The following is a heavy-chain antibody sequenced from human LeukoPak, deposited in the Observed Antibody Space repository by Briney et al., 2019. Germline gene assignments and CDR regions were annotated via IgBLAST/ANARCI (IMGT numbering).Heavy chain of an antibody. CDR1: GFTFSSYG. CDR3: TRENYVPDS. V-gene: IGHV3-30*03. CDR2: ISYDGSTK. J-gene: IGHJ4*02. D-gene: IGHD3-10*02. Sequence: PGRSLRLSCAASGFTFSSYGMHWVRQAPGKGLEWVAVISYDGSTKFYADSVKGRFTISRDDAKNSLFLQMNSLRADDTAVYYCTRENYVPDSWGQGTLVTVSS.